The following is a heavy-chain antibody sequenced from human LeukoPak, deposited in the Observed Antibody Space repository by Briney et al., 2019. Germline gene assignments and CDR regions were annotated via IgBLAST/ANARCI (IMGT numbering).Heavy chain of an antibody. V-gene: IGHV4-31*03. D-gene: IGHD3-3*01. CDR2: IYYSGST. CDR1: GGSISSGGYY. CDR3: ARVRDDFWSGYHFDY. J-gene: IGHJ4*02. Sequence: PSQTLSLTCTVSGGSISSGGYYWSWIRQHPGKGLEWIGYIYYSGSTYYNPSLKSRVTISVDTSKNQFSLKLSSVTAADTAVYYCARVRDDFWSGYHFDYWGQGTLVTVSS.